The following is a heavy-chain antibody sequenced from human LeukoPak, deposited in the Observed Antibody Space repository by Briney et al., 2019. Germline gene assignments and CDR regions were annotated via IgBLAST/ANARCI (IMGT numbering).Heavy chain of an antibody. CDR2: IYTSGST. Sequence: SETLSLTCTVSGGSISSYYWSWIRQPAGKGLEWIGRIYTSGSTYYNPSLKSRVTMSVDTSKNQFSLKLSSVTAADTAVYYCARDLNAYCSGGSCYFDYYGMDVWGQGTTVTVSS. V-gene: IGHV4-4*07. D-gene: IGHD2-15*01. CDR3: ARDLNAYCSGGSCYFDYYGMDV. J-gene: IGHJ6*02. CDR1: GGSISSYY.